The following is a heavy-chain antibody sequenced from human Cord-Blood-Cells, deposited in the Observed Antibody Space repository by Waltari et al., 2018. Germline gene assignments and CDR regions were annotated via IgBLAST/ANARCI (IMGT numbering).Heavy chain of an antibody. Sequence: QVQLQESGPGLVKPSETLSLTCAVSGYSISSGYYWGWIRQPPGMGLEWIGRIKHSGSTYHNPSLKSRVTISVDTSKNQFSLKLSSVTAADTAVYYCAGDIMGATLGDFDYWGQGTLVTVSS. CDR1: GYSISSGYY. CDR3: AGDIMGATLGDFDY. V-gene: IGHV4-38-2*02. D-gene: IGHD1-26*01. CDR2: IKHSGST. J-gene: IGHJ4*02.